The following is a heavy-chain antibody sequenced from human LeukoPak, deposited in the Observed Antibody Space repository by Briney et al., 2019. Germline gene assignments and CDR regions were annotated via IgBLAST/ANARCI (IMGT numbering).Heavy chain of an antibody. Sequence: PSETLSLTCTVSGGSISSYYWSWIRQPPGKGLEWIGYIYYSGSTNYNPSLKSRVTISVDTSKNQFSLKLSSVTAADTAVYYCARSSTSSDEAENDYGLDYWGQGTLVTVSS. J-gene: IGHJ4*02. CDR3: ARSSTSSDEAENDYGLDY. D-gene: IGHD2-2*01. CDR1: GGSISSYY. CDR2: IYYSGST. V-gene: IGHV4-59*12.